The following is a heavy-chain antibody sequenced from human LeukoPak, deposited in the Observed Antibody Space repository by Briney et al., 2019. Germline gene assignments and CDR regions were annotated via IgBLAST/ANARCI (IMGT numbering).Heavy chain of an antibody. Sequence: GGSLRLSCAVSGFTFSSYATSWVRQAPGKGLEWVSDLIGSGLSTYYADSVKSRFTISRDNAKNTLYLQMNSLRAEDTAVYYCAKDGLEPYRVDAFDIWGQRTMVTVSS. D-gene: IGHD4-11*01. CDR3: AKDGLEPYRVDAFDI. CDR1: GFTFSSYA. V-gene: IGHV3-23*01. J-gene: IGHJ3*02. CDR2: LIGSGLST.